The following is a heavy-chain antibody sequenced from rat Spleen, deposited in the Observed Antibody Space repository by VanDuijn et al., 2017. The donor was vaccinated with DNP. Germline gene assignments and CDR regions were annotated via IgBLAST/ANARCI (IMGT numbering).Heavy chain of an antibody. CDR1: GFTFSDYD. CDR3: ARQHRWSYYFDY. CDR2: ISTSGGRT. V-gene: IGHV5S23*01. Sequence: EVQLVESGGDLVQSGRSLKVSCAASGFTFSDYDMAWVRQTPTKGLDWVASISTSGGRTYHRDSVKGRFTVSRDNARGTLYLQMDSLRSDDTATYYCARQHRWSYYFDYWGQGVMVTVSS. J-gene: IGHJ2*01. D-gene: IGHD1-1*01.